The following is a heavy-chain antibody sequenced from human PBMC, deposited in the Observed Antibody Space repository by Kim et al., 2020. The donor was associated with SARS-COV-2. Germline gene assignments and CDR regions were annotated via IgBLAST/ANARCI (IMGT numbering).Heavy chain of an antibody. CDR1: GYTFTSYA. CDR2: INTNTGNP. D-gene: IGHD2-2*01. CDR3: ARPQIGYCSSTSCYSPFLIDY. Sequence: ASVKVSCKASGYTFTSYAMNWVRQAPGQGLEWMGWINTNTGNPTYAQGFTGRFVFSLDTSVSTAYLQISSLKAEDTAVYYCARPQIGYCSSTSCYSPFLIDYWGQGTLVTVSS. V-gene: IGHV7-4-1*02. J-gene: IGHJ4*02.